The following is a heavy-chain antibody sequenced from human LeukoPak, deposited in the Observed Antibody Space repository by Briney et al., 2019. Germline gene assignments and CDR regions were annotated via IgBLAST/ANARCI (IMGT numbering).Heavy chain of an antibody. J-gene: IGHJ4*02. D-gene: IGHD1-1*01. CDR1: GFPFSGYG. CDR3: ATEYDNLDDYFDY. V-gene: IGHV3-30*03. Sequence: GGSLRLSCTASGFPFSGYGMHWVRQAPGKGPEWVAAISSDGSKKDYADSVKGRFSISRDKSKNTLYLQMNSLRPEDTAVYYCATEYDNLDDYFDYWGREPWSSSPQ. CDR2: ISSDGSKK.